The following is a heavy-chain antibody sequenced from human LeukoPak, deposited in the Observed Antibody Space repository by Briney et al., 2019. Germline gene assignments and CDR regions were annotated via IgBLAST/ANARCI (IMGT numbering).Heavy chain of an antibody. D-gene: IGHD2-21*01. V-gene: IGHV3-48*03. CDR2: IDSSGTVI. CDR1: GFTFSSYE. CDR3: ARETMGCGGDCYDY. Sequence: GGSLRLSCAASGFTFSSYEMNWVRQAPGKGLEWISYIDSSGTVIYTADPVKGRFTTSRDNAANSLYLQMNSLTAEDTAVYYCARETMGCGGDCYDYWGQGTLVTVSS. J-gene: IGHJ4*02.